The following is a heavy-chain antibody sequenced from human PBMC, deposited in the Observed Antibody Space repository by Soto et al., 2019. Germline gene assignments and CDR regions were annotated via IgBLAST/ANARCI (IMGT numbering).Heavy chain of an antibody. Sequence: SETLSLTCTVSGDSVSSSYYYWGWIRQPPGKGLEWIGSIFYSGSTYYNPSLKSRVTISVDTSKNQFSPKLSSVTAADAAVYYCARRGNSRQISHYGMDVWGPGTTVTVSS. CDR2: IFYSGST. V-gene: IGHV4-39*01. J-gene: IGHJ6*02. CDR3: ARRGNSRQISHYGMDV. D-gene: IGHD5-12*01. CDR1: GDSVSSSYYY.